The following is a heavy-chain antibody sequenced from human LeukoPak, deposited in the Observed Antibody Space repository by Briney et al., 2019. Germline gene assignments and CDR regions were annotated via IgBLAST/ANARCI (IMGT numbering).Heavy chain of an antibody. CDR3: ARDATYYLRYGYFDC. V-gene: IGHV3-21*01. CDR1: GFTFSNSA. J-gene: IGHJ4*01. Sequence: GGSLRLSCAASGFTFSNSAMNWVRQAPGKGLEWVSSINDVGSHIYYADSVRGRFTISRDNAKTSVYLQMNNLRPEDTAVYYCARDATYYLRYGYFDCWGHGTLVTVSS. D-gene: IGHD5/OR15-5a*01. CDR2: INDVGSHI.